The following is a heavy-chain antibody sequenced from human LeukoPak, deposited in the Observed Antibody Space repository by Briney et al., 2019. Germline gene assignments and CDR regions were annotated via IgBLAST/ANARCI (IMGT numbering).Heavy chain of an antibody. Sequence: GGSLRLPCAASGFTFSSYGMHWVRQAPGKGLEWVAVISYDGSNKYYADSVKGRFTISRDNSKNTLYLQMNSLRAEDTAVYYCAKDNSSSWLYYFDYWGQGTLVTVSS. J-gene: IGHJ4*02. V-gene: IGHV3-30*18. CDR3: AKDNSSSWLYYFDY. CDR2: ISYDGSNK. CDR1: GFTFSSYG. D-gene: IGHD6-13*01.